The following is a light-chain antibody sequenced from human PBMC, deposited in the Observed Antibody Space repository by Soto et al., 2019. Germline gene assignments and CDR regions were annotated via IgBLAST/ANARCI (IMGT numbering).Light chain of an antibody. Sequence: QSVLTQPPSVSGAPGQRVTISCTGSSSNIGAGYDVHWYQQLPGTAPKLLIYGNSNRPSGVPDRFSGSKSGTSASLAIAGLQDEDEADDYCQSYDSSLSGSDVFGTGTKLTVL. V-gene: IGLV1-40*01. CDR1: SSNIGAGYD. J-gene: IGLJ1*01. CDR3: QSYDSSLSGSDV. CDR2: GNS.